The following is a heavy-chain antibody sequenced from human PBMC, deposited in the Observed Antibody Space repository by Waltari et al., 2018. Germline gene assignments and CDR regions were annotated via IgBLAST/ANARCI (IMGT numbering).Heavy chain of an antibody. V-gene: IGHV3-23*01. CDR2: ISGSGGST. CDR3: AKDLSSSWHDFDY. CDR1: GFTFSSYA. J-gene: IGHJ4*02. Sequence: EVQLLESGGGLVQPGGSLRLSCAASGFTFSSYAMSWVRQAPGKGLEWVSAISGSGGSTHYADSVKGRFTSSRDNSKNTLYLQMNSLRAEDTAVYYCAKDLSSSWHDFDYWGQGTLVTVSS. D-gene: IGHD6-13*01.